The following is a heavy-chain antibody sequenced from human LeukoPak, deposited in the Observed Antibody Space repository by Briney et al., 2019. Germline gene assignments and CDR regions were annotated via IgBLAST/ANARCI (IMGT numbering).Heavy chain of an antibody. CDR2: IIPIFGIA. J-gene: IGHJ4*02. D-gene: IGHD7-27*01. CDR1: GGTFSSYA. V-gene: IGHV1-69*04. CDR3: ARAAAQDELGHFDY. Sequence: GASVKVSCKASGGTFSSYAISWVRQAPGQGLEWMGRIIPIFGIANYAQKFQGRVTITADKSTSTAYMELSSLRSEDTAVHYCARAAAQDELGHFDYWGQGTLVTVSS.